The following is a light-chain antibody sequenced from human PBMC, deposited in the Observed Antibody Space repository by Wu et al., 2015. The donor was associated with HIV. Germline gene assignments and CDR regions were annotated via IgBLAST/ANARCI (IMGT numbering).Light chain of an antibody. J-gene: IGKJ1*01. CDR2: GAS. CDR1: KSVSYN. CDR3: QQYGDSPWT. V-gene: IGKV3-20*01. Sequence: MTQSPATLSVSPGERVTFSCRASKSVSYNLAWFQQKPGQAPRVVIHGASRRAAGIPDRFSGSGSGTDFTLTISRLESEDLAVYYCQQYGDSPWTLGLGTKVEIK.